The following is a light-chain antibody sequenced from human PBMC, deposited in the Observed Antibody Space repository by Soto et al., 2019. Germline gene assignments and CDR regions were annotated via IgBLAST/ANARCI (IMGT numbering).Light chain of an antibody. CDR3: QQYGSSGT. CDR2: GAS. V-gene: IGKV3-20*01. Sequence: IVFTRTRGTLSLYPGERALLSCRASQTLSNNYLAWYQQEHGQTPRLLIYGASNRATGIPDRFSGSGSGTDFTPTISRLEPEGVAVYYCQQYGSSGTFGQGTKVDI. CDR1: QTLSNNY. J-gene: IGKJ1*01.